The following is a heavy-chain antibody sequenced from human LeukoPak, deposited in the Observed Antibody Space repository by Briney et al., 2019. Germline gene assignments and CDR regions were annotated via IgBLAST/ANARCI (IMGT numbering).Heavy chain of an antibody. V-gene: IGHV3-53*01. J-gene: IGHJ6*02. CDR3: ARMGVEGITMSGVYGMDV. CDR2: IYADGGGGGT. D-gene: IGHD3-10*02. CDR1: GVTVSTNY. Sequence: GGSLRLSCAVSGVTVSTNYMGWVRQAPGKGLEWVSVIYADGGGGGTYYADSVKGRFTISRDNSRNTLYLQMSNLRAEDTAVYYCARMGVEGITMSGVYGMDVWGQGTTVTVSS.